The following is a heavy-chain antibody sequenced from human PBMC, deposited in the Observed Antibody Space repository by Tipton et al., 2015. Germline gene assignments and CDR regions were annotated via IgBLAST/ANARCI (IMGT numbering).Heavy chain of an antibody. CDR3: ASGLFADY. CDR1: GGSISSYY. J-gene: IGHJ4*02. V-gene: IGHV4-59*01. Sequence: TLSLTCTVSGGSISSYYWSWIRQPPGKGLEWIGYISYSGSTSYNPPLESRVTISVDTSKNQFSLKLTSVTAADTAVYYCASGLFADYWGQGALVTVSS. D-gene: IGHD3-22*01. CDR2: ISYSGST.